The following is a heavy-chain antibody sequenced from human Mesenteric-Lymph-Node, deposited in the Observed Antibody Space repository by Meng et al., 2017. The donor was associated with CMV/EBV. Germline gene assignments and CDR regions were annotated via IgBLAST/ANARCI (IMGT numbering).Heavy chain of an antibody. V-gene: IGHV3-48*04. D-gene: IGHD3-10*01. Sequence: GGSLRLSCAASGFTFSSYSMNWVRQAPGKGLEWVSYISSSSSTIYYADSVKGRFTISRDNAKNSLYLQMNSLRAEDTAVYYCARHGSGSFSDYWGQGKLVTVSS. CDR1: GFTFSSYS. J-gene: IGHJ4*02. CDR2: ISSSSSTI. CDR3: ARHGSGSFSDY.